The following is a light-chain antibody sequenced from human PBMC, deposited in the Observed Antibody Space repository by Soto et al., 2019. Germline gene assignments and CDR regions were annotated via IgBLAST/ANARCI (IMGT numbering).Light chain of an antibody. J-gene: IGKJ3*01. CDR1: QSVYSS. Sequence: EIVMTQSPATLSVSPGERATLSCRASQSVYSSLAWYQQKPGQAPRLLIYGASTRATGIPARFSGSGSGTDFTLTISSLQSEDFAVYYCQQYNNWPLTFGPGTKVDIK. V-gene: IGKV3D-15*01. CDR3: QQYNNWPLT. CDR2: GAS.